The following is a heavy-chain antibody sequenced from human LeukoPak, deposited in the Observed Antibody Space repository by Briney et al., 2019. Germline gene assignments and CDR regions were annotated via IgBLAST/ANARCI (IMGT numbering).Heavy chain of an antibody. CDR1: GGSISSYY. CDR2: IYYSGST. V-gene: IGHV4-59*12. J-gene: IGHJ5*02. Sequence: PSETLSLTCTVSGGSISSYYWSGIRQPPGKGLEWIGYIYYSGSTNYNPSLKSRVTISVDTSKNQFSLKLSSVTAADTAVYYCATGFHLNWFDPWGQGTLVTVSS. CDR3: ATGFHLNWFDP.